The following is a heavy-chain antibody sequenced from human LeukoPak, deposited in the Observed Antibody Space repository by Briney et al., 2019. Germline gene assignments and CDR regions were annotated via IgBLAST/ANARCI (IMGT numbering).Heavy chain of an antibody. Sequence: PGGSLRLSCAASGFTLSNHAMIWVRQAPGKGLEWVSSITSGSSYIYYADSVKGRFTISRDNAKNSLYLQMNSLRAEDTAVYYCARDPYSGSYGNYYYYFMDVWGKGTTVTISS. D-gene: IGHD1-26*01. CDR2: ITSGSSYI. CDR1: GFTLSNHA. CDR3: ARDPYSGSYGNYYYYFMDV. V-gene: IGHV3-21*01. J-gene: IGHJ6*03.